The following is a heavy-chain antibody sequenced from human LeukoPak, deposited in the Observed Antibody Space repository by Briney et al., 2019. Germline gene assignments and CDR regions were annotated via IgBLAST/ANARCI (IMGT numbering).Heavy chain of an antibody. CDR1: GGSISSYY. D-gene: IGHD6-19*01. J-gene: IGHJ4*02. CDR2: IYYSGST. CDR3: ARDIGSGWHRGYFDC. Sequence: SETLSLTCTVSGGSISSYYWSWIRQPPGKGLEWIGYIYYSGSTNYNPSLKSRGTISVDTSKNQFSLKLSSVTAADTAVYYCARDIGSGWHRGYFDCWGQGTLVTVSS. V-gene: IGHV4-59*01.